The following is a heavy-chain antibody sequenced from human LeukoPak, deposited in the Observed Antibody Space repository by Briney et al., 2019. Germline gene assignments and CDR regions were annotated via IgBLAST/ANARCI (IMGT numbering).Heavy chain of an antibody. CDR1: GGTFSSYA. D-gene: IGHD6-19*01. CDR3: ARVSGWDLYFDY. Sequence: ASVNVSCKASGGTFSSYAISWVRQAPGQGLEWMGGIIPIFGTANYAQKFQGRVTITADESTSTAYMELSSLRSEDTAVYYCARVSGWDLYFDYWGQGTLVTVSS. J-gene: IGHJ4*02. CDR2: IIPIFGTA. V-gene: IGHV1-69*13.